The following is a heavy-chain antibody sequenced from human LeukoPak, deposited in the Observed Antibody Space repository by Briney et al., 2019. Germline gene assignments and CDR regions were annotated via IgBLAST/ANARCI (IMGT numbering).Heavy chain of an antibody. V-gene: IGHV3-7*01. J-gene: IGHJ6*03. Sequence: GGSLRLSCAASGFTFSSYWMNWVRQAPGKGLEWVANIKHDGSEKYYVDSMKGRFTISRDNAKNTLYLQMNSLRAEDTAVYYCARLAAAGDSYYYYYYMDVWGKGTTVTVSS. CDR2: IKHDGSEK. CDR3: ARLAAAGDSYYYYYYMDV. CDR1: GFTFSSYW. D-gene: IGHD6-13*01.